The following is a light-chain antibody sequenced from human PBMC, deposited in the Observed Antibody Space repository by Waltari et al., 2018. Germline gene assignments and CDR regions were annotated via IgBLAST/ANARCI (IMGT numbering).Light chain of an antibody. V-gene: IGKV3-20*01. CDR3: QKYERLPAT. CDR2: DVS. J-gene: IGKJ1*01. Sequence: EIVLTQSPGTLSLSPGERATLSCRASQSIGRSLVWYQQKPGQAPRLLIDDVSRRATGIPDRFSGSGDGTDFSLTISRLEPEDFAVYYCQKYERLPATFGQGTTVEIK. CDR1: QSIGRS.